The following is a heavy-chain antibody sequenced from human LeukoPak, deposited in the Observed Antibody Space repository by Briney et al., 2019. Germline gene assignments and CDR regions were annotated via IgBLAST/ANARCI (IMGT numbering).Heavy chain of an antibody. CDR1: GGSFSGYY. CDR3: ARDSGGYYDSSGYYAYFDY. Sequence: SETLSLTCAVYGGSFSGYYWSWIRQPPGKGLEWIGEINHSGSTNYNPSLKSRVTISVDTSKNQFSLKLSSVTAADTAVYYCARDSGGYYDSSGYYAYFDYWGQGTLVTVSS. CDR2: INHSGST. V-gene: IGHV4-34*01. J-gene: IGHJ4*02. D-gene: IGHD3-22*01.